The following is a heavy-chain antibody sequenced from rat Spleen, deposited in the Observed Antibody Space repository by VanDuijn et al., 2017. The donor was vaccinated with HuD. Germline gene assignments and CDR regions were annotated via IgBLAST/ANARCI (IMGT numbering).Heavy chain of an antibody. CDR2: ISVGSSYI. V-gene: IGHV5-34*01. D-gene: IGHD1-8*01. CDR1: GFTFSDYR. CDR3: ARRDYSSYGGYFDY. Sequence: EVQLVESGGDLVQPGRSLKLSCVASGFTFSDYRMNWIRQVPGKGLEWVASISVGSSYIYYAETLKGRFTISRDNAKDTLSLQMTGLRSEDTALYYCARRDYSSYGGYFDYWGQGVMVTVSS. J-gene: IGHJ2*01.